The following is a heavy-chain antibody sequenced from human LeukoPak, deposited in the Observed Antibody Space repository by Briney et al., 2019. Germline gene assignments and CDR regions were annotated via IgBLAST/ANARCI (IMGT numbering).Heavy chain of an antibody. CDR1: GFTSSGYA. D-gene: IGHD6-25*01. CDR3: AKGADYYYYYGMDV. J-gene: IGHJ6*02. CDR2: ISGSGGNT. V-gene: IGHV3-23*01. Sequence: GGSLRLSCAASGFTSSGYAMSWVRQAPGKGLEWISAISGSGGNTYYADSVKGRFTISRGNSKNTLYVQMNSLRAEDTAVYYCAKGADYYYYYGMDVWGQGTTVTVSS.